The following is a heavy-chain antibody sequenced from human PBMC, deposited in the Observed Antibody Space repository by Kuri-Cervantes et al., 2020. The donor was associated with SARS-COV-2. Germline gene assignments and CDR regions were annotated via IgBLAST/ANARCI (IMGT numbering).Heavy chain of an antibody. CDR1: GASISRYY. CDR2: IYYTGST. J-gene: IGHJ6*03. D-gene: IGHD3-3*01. Sequence: ESLKISCTVSGASISRYYWSWIRQPPGKGLEWIGYIYYTGSTNSNPSLKSRVTISVDTSKNQFSLKLSSVTAADTAVYYCARRAKMLRFLEWFPGYMDVWGKGTTVTVSS. V-gene: IGHV4-59*08. CDR3: ARRAKMLRFLEWFPGYMDV.